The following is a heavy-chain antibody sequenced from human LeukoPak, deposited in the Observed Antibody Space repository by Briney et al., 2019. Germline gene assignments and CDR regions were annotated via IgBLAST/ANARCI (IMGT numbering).Heavy chain of an antibody. V-gene: IGHV3-23*01. Sequence: GGPLRLSCAASGFTFSSYAMSWVRQAPGKGLEWVSAISGSGGSTYYADSVKGRFTISRDNSKNTLYLQMNSLRAEDTAVYYCAKDQRYSSSWYGGDYWGQGTLVTVSS. CDR2: ISGSGGST. CDR3: AKDQRYSSSWYGGDY. J-gene: IGHJ4*02. CDR1: GFTFSSYA. D-gene: IGHD6-13*01.